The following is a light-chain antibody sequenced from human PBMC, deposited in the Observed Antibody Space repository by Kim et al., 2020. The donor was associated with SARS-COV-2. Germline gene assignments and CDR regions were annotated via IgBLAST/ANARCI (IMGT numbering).Light chain of an antibody. CDR3: QQYGSSPFT. V-gene: IGKV3-20*01. Sequence: SPGERATLSCRASRSVSSSYLAWYQQKPGQAPRLLIYGASSRATGIPDRFSGSGSGTDFTLTISRLEPEDFAVYYCQQYGSSPFTLGPGTKVDIK. CDR2: GAS. CDR1: RSVSSSY. J-gene: IGKJ3*01.